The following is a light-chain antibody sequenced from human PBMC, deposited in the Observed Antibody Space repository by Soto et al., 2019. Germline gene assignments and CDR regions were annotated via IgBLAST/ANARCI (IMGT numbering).Light chain of an antibody. CDR3: QQYNNWTIT. J-gene: IGKJ5*01. CDR2: HAS. CDR1: QSVSDK. V-gene: IGKV3-15*01. Sequence: EIVITQSPATGSVSPGERATLSCRASQSVSDKLAWYQQKPGQAASILIYHASARETGIPAVFSGSGAGTEFTRTISSLKYEDVTVYCCQQYNNWTITFGQGTRLEIK.